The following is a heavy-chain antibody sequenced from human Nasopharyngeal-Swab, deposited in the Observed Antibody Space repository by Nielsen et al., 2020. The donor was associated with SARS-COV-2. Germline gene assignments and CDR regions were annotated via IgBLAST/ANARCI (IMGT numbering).Heavy chain of an antibody. D-gene: IGHD2-15*01. V-gene: IGHV3-66*01. Sequence: GESLKISCAASGFSVTNNYMSWVRQAPGRGLEWVSVIFGGGSICYADSVKGRFTISRDNSKNTIYLQMNSLRAEDTAVYYCARDKLPGGYYYYYGMDVWGQGTTVTVSS. CDR1: GFSVTNNY. J-gene: IGHJ6*02. CDR2: IFGGGSI. CDR3: ARDKLPGGYYYYYGMDV.